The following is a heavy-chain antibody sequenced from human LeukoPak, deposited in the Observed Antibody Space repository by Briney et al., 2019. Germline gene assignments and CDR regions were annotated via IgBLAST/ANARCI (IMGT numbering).Heavy chain of an antibody. Sequence: PSETLSLTCTVSGGSVSSGTYFLNWIRQAPGKGLEWIEYIDYNGRTNYNPSLKSRVTISVGTSKNQFPLKVSSVTATDTAVYYCARGNGWLTDHWGQGTLVTVSS. V-gene: IGHV4-61*01. J-gene: IGHJ4*02. D-gene: IGHD6-19*01. CDR1: GGSVSSGTYF. CDR3: ARGNGWLTDH. CDR2: IDYNGRT.